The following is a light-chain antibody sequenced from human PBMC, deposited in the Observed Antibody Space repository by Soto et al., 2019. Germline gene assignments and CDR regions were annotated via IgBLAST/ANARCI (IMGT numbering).Light chain of an antibody. CDR3: QSYDSSLSGPFYV. J-gene: IGLJ1*01. V-gene: IGLV1-40*01. CDR2: GNS. Sequence: QSVLTQPRSVSGAPGQRVTISCTGSSSNIGAGHDVHWYQQLPGTAPKLLIYGNSNRPSGVPDRFSGSKSGTSASLAITGLQAEDEADYYCQSYDSSLSGPFYVFGTGTKVTVL. CDR1: SSNIGAGHD.